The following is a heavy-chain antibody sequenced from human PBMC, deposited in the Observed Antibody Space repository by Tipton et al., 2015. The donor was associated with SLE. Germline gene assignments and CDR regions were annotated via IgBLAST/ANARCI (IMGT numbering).Heavy chain of an antibody. CDR2: IYTSGST. CDR1: GYSISSGYY. J-gene: IGHJ6*03. D-gene: IGHD5-18*01. V-gene: IGHV4-38-2*01. CDR3: ARAVVDTAMEYYYYYYMDV. Sequence: LRLSCAVSGYSISSGYYWGWIRQPPGKGLEWIGRIYTSGSTNYNPSLKSRVTMSVDTSKNQFSLKLSSVTAADTAVYYCARAVVDTAMEYYYYYYMDVWGKGTTVTVSS.